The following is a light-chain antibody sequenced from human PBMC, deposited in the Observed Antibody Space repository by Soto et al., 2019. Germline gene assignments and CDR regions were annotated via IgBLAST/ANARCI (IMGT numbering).Light chain of an antibody. CDR3: QQRSNSPQT. V-gene: IGKV3-15*01. J-gene: IGKJ1*01. CDR1: QSLRSS. Sequence: ETMMTQFPDTLSVSLGERATLSCGASQSLRSSLAWYQQKPGQAPRLLIYDASTRATGIPARFSGSGYGTDFTLTISGMQHEDFEVYYCQQRSNSPQTFGHGTKVDIK. CDR2: DAS.